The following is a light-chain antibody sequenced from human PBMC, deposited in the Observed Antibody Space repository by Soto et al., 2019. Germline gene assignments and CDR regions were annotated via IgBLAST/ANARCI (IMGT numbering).Light chain of an antibody. V-gene: IGKV1-12*01. CDR3: QQANSFPIT. Sequence: IQMTQSPSSVSAPVRDRFTITFRASQGISTWLAWYQQKAGKAPNLLIYGASNLHSGVPSRFSGSGSGTNFTLTISSLQPEDFATYYCQQANSFPITFGQGTRLEIK. CDR2: GAS. J-gene: IGKJ5*01. CDR1: QGISTW.